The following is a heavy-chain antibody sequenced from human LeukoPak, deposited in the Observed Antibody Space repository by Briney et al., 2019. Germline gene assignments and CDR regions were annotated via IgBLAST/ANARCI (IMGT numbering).Heavy chain of an antibody. D-gene: IGHD3-9*01. CDR1: GYTFTSYY. Sequence: GASVKVSCKASGYTFTSYYMHWVRQAPGQGLEWMGIINPSGGSTSYAQKFQGRVTMTRDTSTSTVYMELSSLRSEDTAVYYCASRLRTQGFHRYFDWLSPGSGEYYFDYWGQGTLVTVSS. CDR3: ASRLRTQGFHRYFDWLSPGSGEYYFDY. J-gene: IGHJ4*02. CDR2: INPSGGST. V-gene: IGHV1-46*01.